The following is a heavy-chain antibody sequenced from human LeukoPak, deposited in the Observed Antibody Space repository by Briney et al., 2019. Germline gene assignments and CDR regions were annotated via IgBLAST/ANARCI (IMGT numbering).Heavy chain of an antibody. CDR2: ISSSGSTI. Sequence: PGGSLRLSCAASGFTFSDYHMSWIRQAPGKGLEWVSYISSSGSTIYYADSVKGRFTISRDNAKNSLYLQMNSLRAEDTAVYYCARIRWDAYWFDPWGQGTLVTVSS. CDR3: ARIRWDAYWFDP. V-gene: IGHV3-11*01. CDR1: GFTFSDYH. D-gene: IGHD4-23*01. J-gene: IGHJ5*02.